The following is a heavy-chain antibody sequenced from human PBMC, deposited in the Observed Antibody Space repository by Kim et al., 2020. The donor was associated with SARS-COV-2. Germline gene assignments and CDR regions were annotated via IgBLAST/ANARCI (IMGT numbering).Heavy chain of an antibody. CDR3: AKDGELWGGGYFDY. J-gene: IGHJ4*02. Sequence: GGSLRLSCAASGFTFDDYAMHWVRQAPGKGLEWVSGISWNSGSIGYADSVKGRFTISRDNAKNSLYLQMNSLRAEDTALYYCAKDGELWGGGYFDYWGQG. V-gene: IGHV3-9*01. CDR2: ISWNSGSI. D-gene: IGHD3-10*01. CDR1: GFTFDDYA.